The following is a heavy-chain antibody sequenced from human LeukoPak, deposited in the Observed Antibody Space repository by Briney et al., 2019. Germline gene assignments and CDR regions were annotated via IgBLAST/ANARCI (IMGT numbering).Heavy chain of an antibody. CDR2: INHWGST. V-gene: IGHV4-34*01. J-gene: IGHJ4*02. Sequence: SETLSLTCAVYGGSLSGYYWSWIRQPPGKGLEWIGEINHWGSTNYNPSLKSRVTISVDTSKNQFSLKLSSVTAADTAVYYCARGRLVSSQPFDYWGQGTLVTVSS. D-gene: IGHD6-6*01. CDR3: ARGRLVSSQPFDY. CDR1: GGSLSGYY.